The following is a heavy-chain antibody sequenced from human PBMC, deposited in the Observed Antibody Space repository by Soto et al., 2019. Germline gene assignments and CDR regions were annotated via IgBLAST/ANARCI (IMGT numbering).Heavy chain of an antibody. V-gene: IGHV3-23*01. D-gene: IGHD4-17*01. Sequence: EVQLLESGGGLVQPGGSLRLSCATSGFTFSDHAMHWVRQAPGEGLEWVSGVRGDFVTTPYADSVKGRFTISRDNSKNTLYLQMNSLRAEDTAVYYCASGFGDYLFVVNYWGQGTLVTVSS. J-gene: IGHJ4*02. CDR3: ASGFGDYLFVVNY. CDR1: GFTFSDHA. CDR2: VRGDFVTT.